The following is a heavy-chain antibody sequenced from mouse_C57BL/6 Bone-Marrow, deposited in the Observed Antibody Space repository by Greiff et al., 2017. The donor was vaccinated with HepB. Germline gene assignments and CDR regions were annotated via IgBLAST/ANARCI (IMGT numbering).Heavy chain of an antibody. CDR1: GYAFSSSW. CDR2: IYPGDGDT. J-gene: IGHJ4*01. V-gene: IGHV1-82*01. CDR3: ARYWDGAMDY. Sequence: QVQLQQSGPELVKPGASVKISCKASGYAFSSSWMNWVKQRPGKGLEWIGRIYPGDGDTNYHGKFKGKDTLTADKSASTDYMQLSSLTSEDSAVYFCARYWDGAMDYWGQGTSVTVSS. D-gene: IGHD4-1*01.